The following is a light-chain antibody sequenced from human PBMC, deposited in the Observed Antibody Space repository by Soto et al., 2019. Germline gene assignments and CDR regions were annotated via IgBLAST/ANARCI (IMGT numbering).Light chain of an antibody. CDR1: SSDVGSYNL. V-gene: IGLV2-23*01. CDR3: CSYAGSSTSYV. Sequence: QSVLTQPASVSGSPGQSITISCTGTSSDVGSYNLVSWYQQHPGKAPKLMIYEGSKRPSGVSNRFSGSKSGNTASLTISGLQAEDEADYYCCSYAGSSTSYVFGTGNKLTVL. J-gene: IGLJ1*01. CDR2: EGS.